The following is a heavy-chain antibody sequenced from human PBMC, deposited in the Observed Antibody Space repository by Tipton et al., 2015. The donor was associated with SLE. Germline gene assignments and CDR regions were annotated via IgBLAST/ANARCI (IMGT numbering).Heavy chain of an antibody. D-gene: IGHD7-27*01. CDR2: IYYSGST. V-gene: IGHV4-59*12. CDR3: ARDEGLGRSFDY. Sequence: LRLSCTVSGGSISSYYWSWIRQPPGKGLEWIGYIYYSGSTNYNPSLKSRVTISVDTSKNQFSLKLSSVTAADTAVYYCARDEGLGRSFDYWGQGTLVTVSS. J-gene: IGHJ4*02. CDR1: GGSISSYY.